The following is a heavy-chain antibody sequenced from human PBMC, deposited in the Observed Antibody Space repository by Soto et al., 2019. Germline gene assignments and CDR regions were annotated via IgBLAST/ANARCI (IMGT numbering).Heavy chain of an antibody. J-gene: IGHJ4*02. CDR2: IFYSGTT. Sequence: ETLSLTCTVSGGSVSNSRYYWTWIRQPPGKGLEWIGYIFYSGTTNYNPSLKSRVTLSVDTSKNQFSLKLTSVTVADTAVYYSETDLALAGESSLDSWGQGTLVTVSS. V-gene: IGHV4-61*01. CDR1: GGSVSNSRYY. CDR3: ETDLALAGESSLDS.